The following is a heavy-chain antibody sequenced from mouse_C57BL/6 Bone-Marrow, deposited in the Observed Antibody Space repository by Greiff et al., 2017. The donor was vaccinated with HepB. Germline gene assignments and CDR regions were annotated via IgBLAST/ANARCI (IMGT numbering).Heavy chain of an antibody. CDR2: INPNNGGT. V-gene: IGHV1-26*01. Sequence: VQLQQSGPELVKPGASVKISCKASGYTFTDYYMHWVKQSPVKSLEWIGDINPNNGGTSYNQKFKGKATLTVDKASSTAYMDLRSLTSEDSADYCGARAYGKCYWYLDVWGTGTTVTVSS. CDR1: GYTFTDYY. J-gene: IGHJ1*03. D-gene: IGHD2-1*01. CDR3: ARAYGKCYWYLDV.